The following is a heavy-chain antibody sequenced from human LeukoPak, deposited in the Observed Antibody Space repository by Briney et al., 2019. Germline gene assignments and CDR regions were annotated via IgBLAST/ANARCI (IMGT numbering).Heavy chain of an antibody. J-gene: IGHJ6*03. V-gene: IGHV3-9*01. CDR1: GFTFDDYA. Sequence: GGSLRLSCAASGFTFDDYAMHWVRQAPGKGLEWVSGISWNSGSIGYADSVKGRFTISRDNAKNSLYLQMNSLRAEDTALYYCAKDASAYYYYNMDVWGKGTTVTISS. CDR3: AKDASAYYYYNMDV. CDR2: ISWNSGSI.